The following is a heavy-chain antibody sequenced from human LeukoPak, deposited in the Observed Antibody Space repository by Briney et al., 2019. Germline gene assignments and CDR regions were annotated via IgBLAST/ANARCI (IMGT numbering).Heavy chain of an antibody. Sequence: SETLSLTCTVSGGSISSYYWSCIRQPAGKGLEWIGRIYTSGSTNYNPSLKSRVPMSVDTSKNQFSLKLSSVTAADTAVYYCARDGYYYDSSGYYEKMYYFDYWGQGTLVTVSS. CDR2: IYTSGST. D-gene: IGHD3-22*01. CDR1: GGSISSYY. CDR3: ARDGYYYDSSGYYEKMYYFDY. V-gene: IGHV4-4*07. J-gene: IGHJ4*02.